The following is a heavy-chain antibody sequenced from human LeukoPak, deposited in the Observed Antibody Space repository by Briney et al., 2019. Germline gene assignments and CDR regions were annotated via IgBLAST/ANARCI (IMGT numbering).Heavy chain of an antibody. D-gene: IGHD4-17*01. V-gene: IGHV3-21*01. Sequence: GGSLRLSCAASGFTFSSYSMNWVRQAPGKGLEWVSSISSSSSYIYYADSVKGRFTISRDNAKNSLYLQMNSLRAEDTAVYYCAREGNYGDYALFDYWGQGTLVTVSS. J-gene: IGHJ4*02. CDR2: ISSSSSYI. CDR1: GFTFSSYS. CDR3: AREGNYGDYALFDY.